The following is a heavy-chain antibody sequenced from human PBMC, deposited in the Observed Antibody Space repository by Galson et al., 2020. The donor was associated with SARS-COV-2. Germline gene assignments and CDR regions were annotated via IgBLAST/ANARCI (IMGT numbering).Heavy chain of an antibody. CDR3: ARTVYGSGSYQV. D-gene: IGHD3-10*01. Sequence: SETLSLTCTVSGGSISSGRDYWTWIRQPAGKGLEWIGRIYTSGSTNYNPSLKSRVTISIDTSENQFSLKLKSVTAADTAVYYCARTVYGSGSYQVWGQGAMVSVSS. V-gene: IGHV4-61*02. J-gene: IGHJ3*01. CDR1: GGSISSGRDY. CDR2: IYTSGST.